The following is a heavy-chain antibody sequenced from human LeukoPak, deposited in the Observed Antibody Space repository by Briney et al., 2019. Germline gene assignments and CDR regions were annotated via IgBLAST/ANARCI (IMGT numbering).Heavy chain of an antibody. D-gene: IGHD5-18*01. CDR3: AISKRGIQLWFSDY. Sequence: GGSLRLSCAASGFTFSSYAMSWVRQAPGKGLEWVSSISSSSSYIYYADSVKGRFTISRDNAKNSLYLQMNSLRAEDTAVYYCAISKRGIQLWFSDYWGQGTLVTVSS. V-gene: IGHV3-21*01. CDR1: GFTFSSYA. CDR2: ISSSSSYI. J-gene: IGHJ4*02.